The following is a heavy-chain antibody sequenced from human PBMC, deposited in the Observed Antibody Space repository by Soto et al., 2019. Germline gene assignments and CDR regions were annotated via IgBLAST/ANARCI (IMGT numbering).Heavy chain of an antibody. J-gene: IGHJ4*02. V-gene: IGHV3-30*18. D-gene: IGHD3-22*01. CDR3: AKDRINAVFNYYDSSGPLDY. CDR1: GFTFSSYG. CDR2: ISYDGSNK. Sequence: GGSLRLSCAAAGFTFSSYGMHWVRQAPGKGLEWVAVISYDGSNKYYADSVKGRFTISRDNSKNTLYLQMNSLRAEDTAVYYCAKDRINAVFNYYDSSGPLDYWGQGTLVTVS.